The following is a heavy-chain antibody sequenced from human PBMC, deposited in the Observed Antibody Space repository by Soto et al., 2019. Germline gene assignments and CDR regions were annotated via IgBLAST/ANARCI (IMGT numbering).Heavy chain of an antibody. CDR3: TRDTGVGADGSAPYGMDV. V-gene: IGHV1-18*01. Sequence: QVQLVQSGVEVKKPGASVEVSCKASGYSFTTYGISWVRQAPGRGLEWMGWISTWNGDRIYAQKAQGRVTMTTDTSTTPAKMELRSLTADDTAVYYCTRDTGVGADGSAPYGMDVWGQGTTVTVSS. D-gene: IGHD3-10*01. CDR2: ISTWNGDR. CDR1: GYSFTTYG. J-gene: IGHJ6*02.